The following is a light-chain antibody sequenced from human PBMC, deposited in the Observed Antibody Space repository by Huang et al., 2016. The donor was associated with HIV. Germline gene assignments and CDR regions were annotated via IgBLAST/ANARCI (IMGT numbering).Light chain of an antibody. CDR2: AAS. CDR1: QTINKY. V-gene: IGKV1-39*01. J-gene: IGKJ2*01. CDR3: QQSYDTPHT. Sequence: DIQMTQSPSSLSASVGDRVTITCRASQTINKYLNWYQQKPGEAPKLLIYAASSLQSGVPSRFSGSGSGTDFTVTISGLQAEDFATYYCQQSYDTPHTFGQGTRLDVK.